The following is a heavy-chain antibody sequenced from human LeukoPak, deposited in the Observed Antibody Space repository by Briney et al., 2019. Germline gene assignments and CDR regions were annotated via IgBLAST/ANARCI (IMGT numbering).Heavy chain of an antibody. CDR1: GYTFTSYD. V-gene: IGHV1-8*01. Sequence: GASVKVSCKASGYTFTSYDINWVRQATGQGLEWMGWMNPNSGNTGYAQKFQGRVTMTRNTSISTAYMELRSLRSDDTAVYYCARDRTIGYCSGGSCYFDYWGQGTLVTVSS. D-gene: IGHD2-15*01. J-gene: IGHJ4*02. CDR3: ARDRTIGYCSGGSCYFDY. CDR2: MNPNSGNT.